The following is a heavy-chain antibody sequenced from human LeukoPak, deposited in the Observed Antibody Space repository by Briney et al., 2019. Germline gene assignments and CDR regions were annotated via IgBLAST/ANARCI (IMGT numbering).Heavy chain of an antibody. D-gene: IGHD2-2*01. J-gene: IGHJ4*02. CDR2: VSGSGGST. V-gene: IGHV3-23*01. Sequence: PGGSLRLSCAASGFTFSSYAMTWVRQAPGKGLEWVSGVSGSGGSTYYTDSVKGRFTISRDNSKNTVYLQLDSLRPDDTAVYYCAKDSRSTRAFDYWGQGTLVTVSS. CDR1: GFTFSSYA. CDR3: AKDSRSTRAFDY.